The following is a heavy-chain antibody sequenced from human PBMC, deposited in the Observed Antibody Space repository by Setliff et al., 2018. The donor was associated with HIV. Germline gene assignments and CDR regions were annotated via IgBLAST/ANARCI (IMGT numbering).Heavy chain of an antibody. CDR1: GGSISSTNYY. CDR2: IYYSGSAA. D-gene: IGHD2-21*02. Sequence: SETLSLTCTVSGGSISSTNYYWSWIRQPPGKGLEWIGYIYYSGSAAYYNPSLESRSTISLDTSKNQFSLRLTSVTAADTAIYYCAREVDMVTTSDAFDIWGQGTMVTVSS. J-gene: IGHJ3*02. CDR3: AREVDMVTTSDAFDI. V-gene: IGHV4-30-4*08.